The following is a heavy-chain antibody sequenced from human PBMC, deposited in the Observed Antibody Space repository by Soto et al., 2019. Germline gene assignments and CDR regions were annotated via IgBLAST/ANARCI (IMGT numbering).Heavy chain of an antibody. V-gene: IGHV3-23*01. D-gene: IGHD2-2*01. J-gene: IGHJ4*02. Sequence: EVQLLESGGGLVQPGGSLRLSCAASGFTFSTYAMTWVRQAPGKGLEWVSTISGSGSSTYYADSVKGRFTISRDNSKNTLFLQMNSLRAEDTAVYYVRGGSCTSDSCYVADDYWGQGTLVIVSS. CDR1: GFTFSTYA. CDR3: RGGSCTSDSCYVADDY. CDR2: ISGSGSST.